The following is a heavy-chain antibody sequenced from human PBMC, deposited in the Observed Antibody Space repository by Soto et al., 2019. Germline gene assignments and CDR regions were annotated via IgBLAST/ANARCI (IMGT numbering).Heavy chain of an antibody. V-gene: IGHV4-34*01. CDR2: INHSGST. D-gene: IGHD2-2*01. CDR1: GGSFSCHY. Sequence: PSETLSLTCAVYGGSFSCHYWSWIRQPPGKGLEWMGEINHSGSTNYNPSLRSRVTISVDTPKNQFSLKLSSVTAADTAVYYCAGLAQYCSSTSCYGKFDPWGQGTLVTVSS. CDR3: AGLAQYCSSTSCYGKFDP. J-gene: IGHJ5*02.